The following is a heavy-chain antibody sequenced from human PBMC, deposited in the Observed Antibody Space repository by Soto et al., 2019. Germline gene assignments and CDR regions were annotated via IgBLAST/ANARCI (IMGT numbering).Heavy chain of an antibody. CDR3: ASPQRYDFWSGYVFDY. CDR2: IYPGDSNT. Sequence: PGESLKISCKGSGYRFTNYWIGWVRQMPGKGLEWMGIIYPGDSNTRYSPSFQGQVTISVDKSITTAFLQWSSLKASDTAMYYCASPQRYDFWSGYVFDYWGQGTLVTVSS. D-gene: IGHD3-3*01. V-gene: IGHV5-51*01. J-gene: IGHJ4*02. CDR1: GYRFTNYW.